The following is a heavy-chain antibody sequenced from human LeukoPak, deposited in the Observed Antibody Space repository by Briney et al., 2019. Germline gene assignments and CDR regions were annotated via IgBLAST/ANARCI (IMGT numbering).Heavy chain of an antibody. V-gene: IGHV1-3*03. J-gene: IGHJ4*02. CDR1: GYTFTSYT. CDR3: ARASSGWGHFDY. D-gene: IGHD6-19*01. CDR2: INAGNGNT. Sequence: ASVKVSCKASGYTFTSYTMHWVRQAPGQRLEWMGWINAGNGNTKYSQEFQGRVTITRDTSASTTYMELSSLRSEDMAVYYCARASSGWGHFDYWGQGTLVTVSS.